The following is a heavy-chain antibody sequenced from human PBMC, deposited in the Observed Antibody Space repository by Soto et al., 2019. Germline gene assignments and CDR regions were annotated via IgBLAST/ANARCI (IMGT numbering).Heavy chain of an antibody. Sequence: PSETLSLTCAVHGGSFSGYYWSWIRQPPGKGLEWIGEINHSGSTNYNPSLKSRVTISVDTSKNQFSLKLSSVTAADTAVYYCARVGFLTGTIDYWGQGTLVTVSS. J-gene: IGHJ4*02. CDR1: GGSFSGYY. CDR2: INHSGST. CDR3: ARVGFLTGTIDY. D-gene: IGHD1-20*01. V-gene: IGHV4-34*01.